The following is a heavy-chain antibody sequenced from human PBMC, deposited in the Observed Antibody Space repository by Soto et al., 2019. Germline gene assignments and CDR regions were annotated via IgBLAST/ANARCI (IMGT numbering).Heavy chain of an antibody. CDR3: ARVEGYDILTGYHYYFDY. CDR2: IIPIFGTA. J-gene: IGHJ4*02. Sequence: SVKVSCKASGGTFSSYAISWVRQAPGQGLEWMGGIIPIFGTANYAQKFQGRVTITADKSTSTAYMELSSLRSEDTAVYYCARVEGYDILTGYHYYFDYWGQRTLVTVSS. D-gene: IGHD3-9*01. V-gene: IGHV1-69*06. CDR1: GGTFSSYA.